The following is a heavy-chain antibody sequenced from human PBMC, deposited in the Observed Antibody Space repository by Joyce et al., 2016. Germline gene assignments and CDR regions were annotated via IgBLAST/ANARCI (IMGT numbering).Heavy chain of an antibody. CDR3: ARDLTGSGWYYFDH. CDR2: IKTRSGGT. J-gene: IGHJ4*02. V-gene: IGHV1-46*01. D-gene: IGHD6-19*01. Sequence: VHLVQSGAEVKEPGASVKVSCKASGYTFTGFYVQWVRQAPGQGLEWMGMIKTRSGGTTDAQKFQGRVTLTRDTAANTHYMEVTSLTSDDTAVFYCARDLTGSGWYYFDHWGQGTLVTVSS. CDR1: GYTFTGFY.